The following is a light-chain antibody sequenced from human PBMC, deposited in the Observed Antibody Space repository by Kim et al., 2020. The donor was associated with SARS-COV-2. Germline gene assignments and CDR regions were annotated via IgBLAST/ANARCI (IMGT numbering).Light chain of an antibody. CDR1: QSVSSNY. Sequence: EIVLTQSPGTLSLSLGERVTLSCRASQSVSSNYLAWYQQKHGQALRLLIYAASTRATGIPDRFSGSGSGADFSLTISRLDPEDFAVYYCHQYGSSPGTFGGGTKVDIK. CDR3: HQYGSSPGT. CDR2: AAS. J-gene: IGKJ4*01. V-gene: IGKV3-20*01.